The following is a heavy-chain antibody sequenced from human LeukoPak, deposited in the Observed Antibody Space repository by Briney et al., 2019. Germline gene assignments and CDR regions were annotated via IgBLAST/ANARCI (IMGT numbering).Heavy chain of an antibody. Sequence: GGSLRLSCTASGFTFGDYAMSWVRQAPGKGLEWVGFIRSKAYGGTTEYAASVKGRFTISRDDSKSIAYLQMNSLKTEDTAVYYCTRASAMVDTMIESFDYWGQGTLVTVSS. CDR1: GFTFGDYA. J-gene: IGHJ4*02. CDR2: IRSKAYGGTT. D-gene: IGHD3-22*01. CDR3: TRASAMVDTMIESFDY. V-gene: IGHV3-49*04.